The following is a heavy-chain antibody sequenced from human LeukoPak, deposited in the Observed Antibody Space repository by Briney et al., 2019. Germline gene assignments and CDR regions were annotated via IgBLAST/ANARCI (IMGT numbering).Heavy chain of an antibody. J-gene: IGHJ5*02. CDR3: ARDLGAGPAAAIDGNRFDP. Sequence: EASVTVSYQHSGGSFSNYDFFWVRQAPGPGLEWMGGIIPIFGTATYGQKFQGRVTITAHDSTSTAYMELSSLRSEDTAVYYCARDLGAGPAAAIDGNRFDPWGQGTLVTVSS. V-gene: IGHV1-69*13. D-gene: IGHD2-2*01. CDR2: IIPIFGTA. CDR1: GGSFSNYD.